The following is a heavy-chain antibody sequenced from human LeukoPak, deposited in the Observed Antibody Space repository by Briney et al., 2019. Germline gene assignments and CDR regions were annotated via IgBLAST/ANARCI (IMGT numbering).Heavy chain of an antibody. CDR1: GGSISSSSYY. CDR2: IYYSGST. J-gene: IGHJ4*02. V-gene: IGHV4-39*07. D-gene: IGHD3/OR15-3a*01. CDR3: ARGDWYSFDY. Sequence: SETLSLTCTVSGGSISSSSYYWGWIRQPPGKGLEWIGSIYYSGSTYYNPSLKSRVTISVDTSKNQFSLKLSSVTAADTAVYYCARGDWYSFDYWGQGTLVTVSS.